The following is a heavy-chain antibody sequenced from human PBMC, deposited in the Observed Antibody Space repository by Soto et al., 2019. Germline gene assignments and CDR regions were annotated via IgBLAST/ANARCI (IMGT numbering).Heavy chain of an antibody. Sequence: GGSLRLSCVASGFTFTDYYMTWIRQAPGKAPEWVAYITTSSTTTYYADSVRGRFTVSRDNAKNSLSLQMNSLTVEDTAVYYCARDSGKTPDYWGQGTLVTVSS. V-gene: IGHV3-11*01. CDR1: GFTFTDYY. CDR3: ARDSGKTPDY. J-gene: IGHJ4*02. CDR2: ITTSSTTT.